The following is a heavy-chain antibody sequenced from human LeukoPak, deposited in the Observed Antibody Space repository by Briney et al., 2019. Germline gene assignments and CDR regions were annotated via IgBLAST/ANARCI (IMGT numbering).Heavy chain of an antibody. J-gene: IGHJ4*02. CDR3: AKDHLVTSLDY. D-gene: IGHD3-9*01. CDR2: ISYDGSNK. CDR1: GFTFSSYG. Sequence: GRSLRLSCAASGFTFSSYGMHWVRQAPGKGLEWVAVISYDGSNKYYADSVKGRFTISRDNSKNTLYLQMNSLRAEDTAVYYCAKDHLVTSLDYWGQGTLVTVSS. V-gene: IGHV3-30*18.